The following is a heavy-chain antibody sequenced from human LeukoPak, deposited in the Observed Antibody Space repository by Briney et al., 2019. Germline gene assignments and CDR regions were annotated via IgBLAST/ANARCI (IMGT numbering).Heavy chain of an antibody. V-gene: IGHV4-59*01. CDR3: ARGDAYNLY. Sequence: SETLSLTCTVSGVSISSYYWSWIRQPPGKGLEWIGYINHSGSSNYNPSLKSRVTMSVDTSNNQFALKLSSVTAADTAVYYCARGDAYNLYWGRGTLVTVSS. J-gene: IGHJ4*02. CDR1: GVSISSYY. CDR2: INHSGSS. D-gene: IGHD5-24*01.